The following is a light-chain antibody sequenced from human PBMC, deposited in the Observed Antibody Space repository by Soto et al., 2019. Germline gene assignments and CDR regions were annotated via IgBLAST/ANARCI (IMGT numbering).Light chain of an antibody. V-gene: IGKV1-27*01. J-gene: IGKJ2*01. CDR3: LNYHRAPST. CDR1: RDIINF. Sequence: DIEMTQSPSSLTASIGDRVTISCRASRDIINFLAWLQERPGNVPNVLIVAASTLRPGVPSRFSGNGSGTNSSLTISSQQAEDLASYYRLNYHRAPSTFGQGTNLEIK. CDR2: AAS.